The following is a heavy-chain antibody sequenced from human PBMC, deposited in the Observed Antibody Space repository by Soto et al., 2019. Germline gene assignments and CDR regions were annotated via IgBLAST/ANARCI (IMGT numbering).Heavy chain of an antibody. J-gene: IGHJ4*02. D-gene: IGHD6-19*01. Sequence: GGSLRLSCAASGFTFSSYSMNWVRQAPGKGLEWASSISSSSSYIYYADSVKGRFTISRDNAKNSLYLQMNSLRAEDTAVYYCARDPHSSGCVDYWGQGPLVTVSS. CDR3: ARDPHSSGCVDY. CDR1: GFTFSSYS. CDR2: ISSSSSYI. V-gene: IGHV3-21*01.